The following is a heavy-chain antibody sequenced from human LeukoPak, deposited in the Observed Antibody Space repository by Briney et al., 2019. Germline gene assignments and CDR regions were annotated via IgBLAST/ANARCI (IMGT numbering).Heavy chain of an antibody. CDR2: ISAYNGNT. Sequence: GASVKVSCKASGYTFTSYGITWVRQAPGQGLEWMGWISAYNGNTNYAQKLQGRVTMTTDTSTSTAYMELRSLRSDDTAVYYCARPIVAAGSNWFDPWGQGTLVTVSS. CDR3: ARPIVAAGSNWFDP. V-gene: IGHV1-18*01. J-gene: IGHJ5*02. CDR1: GYTFTSYG. D-gene: IGHD6-13*01.